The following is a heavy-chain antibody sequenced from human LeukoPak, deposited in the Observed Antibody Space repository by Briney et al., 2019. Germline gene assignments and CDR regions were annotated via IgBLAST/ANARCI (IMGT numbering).Heavy chain of an antibody. D-gene: IGHD6-13*01. CDR2: IRQDGGEK. Sequence: GGSLRLSCAASGFTFSSYWMNWVRQAPGKGLEWVASIRQDGGEKSYVDSVKGRFTISRDNTKNSLYLQINSLRAEDTAVYYCARDGTAAGLYFDLWGQGTLVTVSS. J-gene: IGHJ4*01. CDR1: GFTFSSYW. V-gene: IGHV3-7*01. CDR3: ARDGTAAGLYFDL.